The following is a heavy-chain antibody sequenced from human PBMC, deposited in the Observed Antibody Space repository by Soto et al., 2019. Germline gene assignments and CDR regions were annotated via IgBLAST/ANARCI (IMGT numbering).Heavy chain of an antibody. V-gene: IGHV3-23*01. Sequence: EVHLLESGGGLVQPGGSLRLSCTASGFTFSSYAMTWVRQAPGRGLEGVSGITASGGRTYYADSVKGRFTITKDNSKSTLYLQRNSPRAEDTAVYYCAKDTRYGDYVRWFDSWGQGTLVTFSS. D-gene: IGHD4-17*01. CDR1: GFTFSSYA. CDR2: ITASGGRT. J-gene: IGHJ5*01. CDR3: AKDTRYGDYVRWFDS.